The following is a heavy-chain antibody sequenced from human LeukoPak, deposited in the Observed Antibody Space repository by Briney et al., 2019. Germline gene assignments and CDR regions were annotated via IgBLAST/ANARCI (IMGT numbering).Heavy chain of an antibody. J-gene: IGHJ4*02. V-gene: IGHV1-2*02. CDR2: INPKSGGT. CDR1: GYTFTDYY. Sequence: ASVKVSCKASGYTFTDYYIHWVRQAPGQGLEWVGWINPKSGGTNYAQKFQGRVTMTRDTSISTAYMELSRLRSDDTAVYYCASGDYYDSSGYNALDYWGQGTLVTVSS. CDR3: ASGDYYDSSGYNALDY. D-gene: IGHD3-22*01.